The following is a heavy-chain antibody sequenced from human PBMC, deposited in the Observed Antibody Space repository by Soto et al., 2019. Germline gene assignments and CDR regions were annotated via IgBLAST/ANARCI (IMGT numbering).Heavy chain of an antibody. Sequence: PSETRSLACVVYGGFFSGYYWSWIRQSPGKGLGWLGGINHRGSTNYNPALESRVTISVDTSKNQFSLKLPSVTAADTAMYYCARDGFCTSTTCRVGTWFDPWGQGTLVTVSS. CDR2: INHRGST. CDR3: ARDGFCTSTTCRVGTWFDP. J-gene: IGHJ5*02. D-gene: IGHD2-2*01. CDR1: GGFFSGYY. V-gene: IGHV4-34*01.